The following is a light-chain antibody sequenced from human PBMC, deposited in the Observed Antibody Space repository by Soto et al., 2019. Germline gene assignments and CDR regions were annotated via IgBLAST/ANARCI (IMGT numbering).Light chain of an antibody. Sequence: QSVLTQPPSVSAASGQKVSISCSGSTSNIGTYDVSWYQHVPGTAPALLIYDNHKRPSGISDRFSGSKSGTSANLDITGLQAGDEADYYCGTWDNGLTSVTFGGGTKVTVL. CDR2: DNH. CDR1: TSNIGTYD. CDR3: GTWDNGLTSVT. V-gene: IGLV1-51*01. J-gene: IGLJ2*01.